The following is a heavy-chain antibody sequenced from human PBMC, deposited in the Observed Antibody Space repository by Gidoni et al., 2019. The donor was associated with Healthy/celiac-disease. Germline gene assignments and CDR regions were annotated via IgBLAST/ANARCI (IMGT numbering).Heavy chain of an antibody. D-gene: IGHD2-15*01. CDR2: ISYDGSNK. V-gene: IGHV3-30-3*01. CDR1: GFPFSRYA. CDR3: ARDWDEWVVVVAARLDY. J-gene: IGHJ4*02. Sequence: QVLLVDSGGGLVEPGRSLPLSCAASGFPFSRYALHWVRQAPGKGLEWVAVISYDGSNKYYADSVKGRFNISRDNSKNTLYLQMNSLRAEDTAVYYCARDWDEWVVVVAARLDYWGQGTLVTVSS.